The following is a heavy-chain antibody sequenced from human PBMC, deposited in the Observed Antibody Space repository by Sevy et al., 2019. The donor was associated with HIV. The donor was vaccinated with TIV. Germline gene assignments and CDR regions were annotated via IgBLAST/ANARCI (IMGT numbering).Heavy chain of an antibody. CDR3: ARHCSSSSCSHAFDI. J-gene: IGHJ3*02. CDR1: GGSFSGYY. D-gene: IGHD2-2*01. CDR2: INHSGST. Sequence: SETLSLTCAVYGGSFSGYYWSWIRQPPGKGLEWIGEINHSGSTNYNPSLKSRVTISVDTPKNQLSLKLNFVTAADTAVYYCARHCSSSSCSHAFDIWGQGTMVTVSS. V-gene: IGHV4-34*01.